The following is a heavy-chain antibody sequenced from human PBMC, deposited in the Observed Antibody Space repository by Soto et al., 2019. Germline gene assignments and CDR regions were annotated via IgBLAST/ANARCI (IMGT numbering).Heavy chain of an antibody. J-gene: IGHJ6*03. Sequence: SETLSLTCTVSGGSISSYYWSWIRQPPGKGLEWIGYIYYSGSTNYNPSLKSRVTISVDTSKNQFSLKLSSVTAADTAVYYCASSITIFGVVNYYMDVWGKGTTVTVSS. D-gene: IGHD3-3*01. CDR2: IYYSGST. CDR1: GGSISSYY. CDR3: ASSITIFGVVNYYMDV. V-gene: IGHV4-59*08.